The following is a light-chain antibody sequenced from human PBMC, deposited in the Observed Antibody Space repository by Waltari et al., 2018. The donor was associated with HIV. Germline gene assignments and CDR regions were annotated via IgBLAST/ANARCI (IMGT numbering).Light chain of an antibody. CDR2: DTS. CDR1: QSVRSY. J-gene: IGKJ1*01. V-gene: IGKV3-11*01. Sequence: EIVLTQSPATLSLSPVESATLSCWASQSVRSYLAWYQQRPDQAPRLLIYDTSNRATGIPARFSGSGSGTDFTLTISSLEPEDFAVYYCQQRSSWPLTLGQGTNVEFK. CDR3: QQRSSWPLT.